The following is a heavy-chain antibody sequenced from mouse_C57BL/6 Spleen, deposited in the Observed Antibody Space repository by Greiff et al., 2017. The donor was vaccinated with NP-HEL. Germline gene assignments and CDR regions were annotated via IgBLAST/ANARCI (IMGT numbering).Heavy chain of an antibody. V-gene: IGHV1-64*01. D-gene: IGHD1-1*01. J-gene: IGHJ4*01. Sequence: VQLQQPGAELVKPGASVKLSCKASGYTFTSYWMHWVKQRPGQGLEWIGMIHPNSGSTNYNEKFKSKATLTVDKSSSTAYMQLSSLTSEDSAVYYCAPNYYGSSSLAMDYWGQGTSVTVSS. CDR2: IHPNSGST. CDR1: GYTFTSYW. CDR3: APNYYGSSSLAMDY.